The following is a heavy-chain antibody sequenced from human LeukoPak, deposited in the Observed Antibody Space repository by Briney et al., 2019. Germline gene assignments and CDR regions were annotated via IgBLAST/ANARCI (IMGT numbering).Heavy chain of an antibody. CDR2: ISGSGGST. CDR3: AKAQYSSGVPYYYGMDV. CDR1: GFTFSSYA. Sequence: PGGSLRLSCAASGFTFSSYAMSWVRQAPGKGLEWVSAISGSGGSTYYADSVKGRFTISRDNSKNTLYLQMNSLRAEDTAVYYCAKAQYSSGVPYYYGMDVWGQGTTVTVSS. J-gene: IGHJ6*02. V-gene: IGHV3-23*01. D-gene: IGHD5-12*01.